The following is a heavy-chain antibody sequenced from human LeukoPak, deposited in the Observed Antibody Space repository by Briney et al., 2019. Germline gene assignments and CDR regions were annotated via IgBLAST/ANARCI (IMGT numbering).Heavy chain of an antibody. V-gene: IGHV1-2*02. Sequence: ASVKVSCKASGYTFTSFYIHWVRQAPGQGLEWMGWINPNSGGTNYAQKFQGKVTMTRDTSISTAYMELSRLRSDDTAVYYCASLAVEDYWGQGTLVTVSS. J-gene: IGHJ4*02. CDR3: ASLAVEDY. CDR2: INPNSGGT. CDR1: GYTFTSFY. D-gene: IGHD6-19*01.